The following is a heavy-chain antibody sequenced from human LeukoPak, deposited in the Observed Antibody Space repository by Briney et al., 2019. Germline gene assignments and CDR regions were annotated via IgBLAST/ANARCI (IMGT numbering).Heavy chain of an antibody. J-gene: IGHJ4*02. Sequence: KASETLSLTCTVSGGSISSYYWSWIRQPPGKGLEWIGYIYYSGSTNYNPSLKSRVTISVDTCKNQFSLKLSSVTAADTAVYYCAGAGGDYAFDYWGQGTLVTVSS. D-gene: IGHD4-17*01. V-gene: IGHV4-59*08. CDR3: AGAGGDYAFDY. CDR1: GGSISSYY. CDR2: IYYSGST.